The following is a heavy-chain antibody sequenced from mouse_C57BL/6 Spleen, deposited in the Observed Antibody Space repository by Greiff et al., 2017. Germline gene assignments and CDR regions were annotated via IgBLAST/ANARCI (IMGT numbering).Heavy chain of an antibody. D-gene: IGHD4-1*01. Sequence: QVQLQQSGTELVKPGASVKLSCKASGYTFTSYWMHWVKQRPGQGLEWIGYINPSNGGTNYNEKFKSKATLTVDKSSSTAYMQLISLTSEDSADYYCAREGELGRYVEGWGKSTTVT. CDR3: AREGELGRYVEG. CDR1: GYTFTSYW. V-gene: IGHV1-53*01. CDR2: INPSNGGT. J-gene: IGHJ2*01.